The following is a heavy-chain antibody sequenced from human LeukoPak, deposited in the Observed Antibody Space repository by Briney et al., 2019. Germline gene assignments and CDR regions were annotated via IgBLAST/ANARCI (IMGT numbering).Heavy chain of an antibody. D-gene: IGHD4-17*01. CDR3: ARDPTPSDGDYPPDHFDY. J-gene: IGHJ4*02. V-gene: IGHV1-18*01. Sequence: ASVKVSCKASGYTFTSYGISWVRQAPGQGLEWMGWINTYNGNTNYAPKLHGRVTMTTDTPTSTAYMELRSLRFDDTAIYYCARDPTPSDGDYPPDHFDYWGQGTLVTVSS. CDR2: INTYNGNT. CDR1: GYTFTSYG.